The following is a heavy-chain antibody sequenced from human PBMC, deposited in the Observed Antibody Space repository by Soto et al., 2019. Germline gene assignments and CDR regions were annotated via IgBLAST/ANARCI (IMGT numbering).Heavy chain of an antibody. V-gene: IGHV4-34*01. CDR1: GFTFSDYY. CDR3: ARSGFWSGYPQFDY. CDR2: INHSGST. D-gene: IGHD3-3*01. Sequence: PGGSLRLSCAASGFTFSDYYMSWIRQPPGKGLEWIGEINHSGSTNYNPSLKSRVTISVDTSKNQFSLKLSSVTAAYTAVYYCARSGFWSGYPQFDYWGQGTLVTVSS. J-gene: IGHJ4*02.